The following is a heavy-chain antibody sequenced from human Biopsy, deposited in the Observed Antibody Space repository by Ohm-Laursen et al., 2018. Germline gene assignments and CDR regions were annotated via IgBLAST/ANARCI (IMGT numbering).Heavy chain of an antibody. CDR2: MIPSSGKT. CDR3: ARGYSRRVSIFEASIYWFDT. J-gene: IGHJ5*02. CDR1: GYSFSTYD. D-gene: IGHD6-6*01. V-gene: IGHV1-8*01. Sequence: GASVKVCCKASGYSFSTYDVNWVRQARGQGLEWMGWMIPSSGKTGYAQRFQGRVTLTMNTSISTAYMELSGLRSEDTAVYFCARGYSRRVSIFEASIYWFDTWGQGTLVTVSS.